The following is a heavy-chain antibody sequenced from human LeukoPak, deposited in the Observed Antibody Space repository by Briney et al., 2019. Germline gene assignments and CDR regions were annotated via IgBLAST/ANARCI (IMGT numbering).Heavy chain of an antibody. V-gene: IGHV3-33*01. CDR3: ARDLKLTGDNYYYYGMDV. J-gene: IGHJ6*02. D-gene: IGHD7-27*01. CDR2: IWYDGSNK. CDR1: GFTFSSYG. Sequence: GRSLRLSCAASGFTFSSYGMHWVRQAPGKGLEWVAVIWYDGSNKYYADSVKGRFTISRGNSKNTLYLQMNSLRAEDTAVYYCARDLKLTGDNYYYYGMDVWGQGTTVTVSS.